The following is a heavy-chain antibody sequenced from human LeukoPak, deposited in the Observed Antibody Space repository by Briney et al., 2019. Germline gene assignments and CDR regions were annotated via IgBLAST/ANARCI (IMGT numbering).Heavy chain of an antibody. CDR2: INPNSGGT. Sequence: GASVKVSCKASGYTFTGYYMHWVRQAPGQGLEWMGWINPNSGGTNYAQKFQGRVTMTRDTSISTAYMELSRLRSDDTAVYYCARVGILLYGDYRSPYFDYWGQGTLVTVSS. CDR3: ARVGILLYGDYRSPYFDY. D-gene: IGHD4-17*01. CDR1: GYTFTGYY. V-gene: IGHV1-2*02. J-gene: IGHJ4*02.